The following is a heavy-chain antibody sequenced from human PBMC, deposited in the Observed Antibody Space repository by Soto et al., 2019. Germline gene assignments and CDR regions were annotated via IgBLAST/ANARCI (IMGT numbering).Heavy chain of an antibody. Sequence: QVQLVESGGGVVQPGRSLRLSCAASGFTFSSYGMHWVRQAPGKGLEWVAVIWYDGSNKYYADSVKGRFTISRDNSKNTLYLQLNSLRAEDTAVSDCARSRLAARLLGYYYGMDVWGQGTTVTVSS. CDR2: IWYDGSNK. J-gene: IGHJ6*02. CDR1: GFTFSSYG. V-gene: IGHV3-33*01. CDR3: ARSRLAARLLGYYYGMDV. D-gene: IGHD6-6*01.